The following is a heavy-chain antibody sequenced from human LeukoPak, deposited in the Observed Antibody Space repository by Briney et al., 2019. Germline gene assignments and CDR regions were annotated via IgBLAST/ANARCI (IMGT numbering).Heavy chain of an antibody. V-gene: IGHV3-33*01. D-gene: IGHD5-18*01. CDR3: ARDVGIRLWFRDYYGLDV. J-gene: IGHJ6*02. CDR1: GFTFSSYG. CDR2: IWYDGSNE. Sequence: PGRSLSLSCAASGFTFSSYGMDWVRQAPGKGLEWVAVIWYDGSNEYYADSVKDRFTISRDNSQNTLYLQMNSLRAEDTAVYYCARDVGIRLWFRDYYGLDVWGQGTTVTVSS.